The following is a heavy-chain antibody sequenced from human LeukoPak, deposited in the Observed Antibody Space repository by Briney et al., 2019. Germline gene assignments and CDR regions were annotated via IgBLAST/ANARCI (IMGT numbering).Heavy chain of an antibody. D-gene: IGHD3-22*01. J-gene: IGHJ6*03. CDR1: GFTFSSYA. V-gene: IGHV3-30*14. CDR2: ISYDGSNK. CDR3: AIDPRRFYSDGSEDYYAPVPREYYNYYYMDV. Sequence: HPGGSLRLSCAASGFTFSSYAMHWVRQAPGKGLEWVAVISYDGSNKYYADSVKGRFTVSRDNSKNTLYLQMDSLRPEDTAVYYCAIDPRRFYSDGSEDYYAPVPREYYNYYYMDVWGKGTTVIISS.